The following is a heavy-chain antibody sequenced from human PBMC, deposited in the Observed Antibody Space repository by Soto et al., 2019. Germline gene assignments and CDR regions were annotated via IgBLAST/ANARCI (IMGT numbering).Heavy chain of an antibody. J-gene: IGHJ4*02. V-gene: IGHV3-15*01. Sequence: EMQLVESGGGLVKPGGSLRLSCAASGFTFSNAWMNWVRQAPGKGLGWVGRIKSKTDGGTTDYAAPVKGRFTISRDDSKNTLYLQMDSLKTDDTAVYYCTTQVGEARIDYWGQGTLVTVSS. CDR2: IKSKTDGGTT. CDR1: GFTFSNAW. D-gene: IGHD3-10*01. CDR3: TTQVGEARIDY.